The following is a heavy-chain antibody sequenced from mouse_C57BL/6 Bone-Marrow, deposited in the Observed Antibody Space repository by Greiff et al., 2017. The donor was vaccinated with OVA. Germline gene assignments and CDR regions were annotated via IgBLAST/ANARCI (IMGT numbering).Heavy chain of an antibody. CDR2: IWTGGGT. CDR1: GFSLTSYA. Sequence: VQGVESGPGLVAPSQSLSITCTVSGFSLTSYAISWVRQPPGKGLEWLGVIWTGGGTNYNSALKSRLSISKDNSKSQVFLKMNSLQTDDTARYYCARNYGSSVYAMDYWGQGTSVTVSS. CDR3: ARNYGSSVYAMDY. D-gene: IGHD1-1*01. J-gene: IGHJ4*01. V-gene: IGHV2-9-1*01.